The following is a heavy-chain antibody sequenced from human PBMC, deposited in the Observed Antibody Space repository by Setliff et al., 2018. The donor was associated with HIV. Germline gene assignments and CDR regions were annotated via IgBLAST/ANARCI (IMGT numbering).Heavy chain of an antibody. V-gene: IGHV4-39*01. CDR2: VYYSGST. CDR3: ATHGAQ. J-gene: IGHJ4*02. Sequence: SETLSLTCSVSGGSTSSSSYYWAWVRQPPGKGPEWIGSVYYSGSTHYNPSLKSRVTISVDTSKNQFSLKRSSVTAADTAVYYCATHGAQWGQGTLVTVSS. CDR1: GGSTSSSSYY. D-gene: IGHD1-26*01.